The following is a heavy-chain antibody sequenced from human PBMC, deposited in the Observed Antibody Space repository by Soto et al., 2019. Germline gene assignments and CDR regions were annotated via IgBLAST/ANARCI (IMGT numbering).Heavy chain of an antibody. CDR1: GYTFTSYW. V-gene: IGHV5-10-1*01. J-gene: IGHJ4*02. CDR3: AATGYTYGYHFDH. D-gene: IGHD5-18*01. Sequence: GESLNISFKGSGYTFTSYWITWVRQMAGKGLEWMGRIDPSDSSTNYSPSFQGHVTISTDKSISTAHLQWTSLKVSDTAMYYCAATGYTYGYHFDHWGQGTQVTVSS. CDR2: IDPSDSST.